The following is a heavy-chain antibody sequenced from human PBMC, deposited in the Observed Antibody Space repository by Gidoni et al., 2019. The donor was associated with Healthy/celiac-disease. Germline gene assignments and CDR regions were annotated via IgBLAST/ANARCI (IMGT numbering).Heavy chain of an antibody. CDR2: ISGSGGST. CDR1: GCTGSSDA. Sequence: EVQLLESGGGVVRPGGSRRLAGAASGCTGSSDAVSWVRQAPGMGLEWVSAISGSGGSTYYADSVKGRFTISRDNSKNTLYLQMNSLRAEDTAVYYCAKDPWFGELFSDPRDYWGQGTLVTVSS. J-gene: IGHJ4*02. V-gene: IGHV3-23*01. D-gene: IGHD3-10*01. CDR3: AKDPWFGELFSDPRDY.